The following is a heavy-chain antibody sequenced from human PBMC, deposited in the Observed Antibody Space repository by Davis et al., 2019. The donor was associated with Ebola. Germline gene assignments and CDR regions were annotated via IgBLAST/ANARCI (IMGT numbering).Heavy chain of an antibody. Sequence: SVKVSCKASGGTFSSYAISWVRQAPGQGLEWMGRIIPILGIANYAQKFQGRVTMTRDTSTSTVYMELSSLRSEDTAVYYCARDGGHCSGGSCYLVSYYYYGMDVWGQGTTVTVSS. D-gene: IGHD2-15*01. CDR1: GGTFSSYA. V-gene: IGHV1-69*04. CDR3: ARDGGHCSGGSCYLVSYYYYGMDV. J-gene: IGHJ6*02. CDR2: IIPILGIA.